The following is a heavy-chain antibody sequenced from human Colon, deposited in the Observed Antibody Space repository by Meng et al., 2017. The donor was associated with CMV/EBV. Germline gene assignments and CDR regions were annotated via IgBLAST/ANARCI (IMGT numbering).Heavy chain of an antibody. CDR2: VNPDTKTT. D-gene: IGHD6-19*01. J-gene: IGHJ4*02. CDR3: ARGPLSGWQPD. V-gene: IGHV1-8*02. Sequence: ASVKVSCKTSGYTFTNYGINWVRQAPGQGLEWLGWVNPDTKTTRYSQKFEGRVAMTTDSSTNTVYMHLDGLTSDDTAVYYCARGPLSGWQPDWGQGTLVTVSS. CDR1: GYTFTNYG.